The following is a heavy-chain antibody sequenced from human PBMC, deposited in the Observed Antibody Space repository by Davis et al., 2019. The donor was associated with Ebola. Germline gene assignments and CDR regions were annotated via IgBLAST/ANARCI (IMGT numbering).Heavy chain of an antibody. V-gene: IGHV3-30*04. J-gene: IGHJ6*04. CDR1: RFTFSSYA. CDR2: ISYDGSDE. CDR3: AKDAFDYGDYVGYYGMDV. Sequence: GESLKISCAASRFTFSSYAMHWVRQAPGKGLEWVAIISYDGSDEYYADSVKGRFTISRDNSKNTLYLQMNSLRAEDTAVYYCAKDAFDYGDYVGYYGMDVWGKGTTVTVSS. D-gene: IGHD4-17*01.